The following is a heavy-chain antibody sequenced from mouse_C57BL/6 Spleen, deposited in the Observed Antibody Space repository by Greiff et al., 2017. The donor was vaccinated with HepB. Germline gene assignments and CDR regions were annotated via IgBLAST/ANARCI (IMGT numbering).Heavy chain of an antibody. V-gene: IGHV2-5*01. J-gene: IGHJ4*01. D-gene: IGHD2-2*01. CDR3: AKGRLHYAMDD. CDR2: IWRGGST. Sequence: VQLQQSGPGLVQPSKCLSITCTVSGFSLTSYGVHWVRQSPGKGLEWLGVIWRGGSTDYNAAFMSRLSITKDNSKSQVFFKMNRLQADDTAIYYCAKGRLHYAMDDWGQGTSVTVSS. CDR1: GFSLTSYG.